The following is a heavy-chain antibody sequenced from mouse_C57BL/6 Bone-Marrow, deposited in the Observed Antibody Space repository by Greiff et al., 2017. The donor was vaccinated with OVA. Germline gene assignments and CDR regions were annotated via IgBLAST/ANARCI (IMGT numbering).Heavy chain of an antibody. J-gene: IGHJ4*01. Sequence: VQLQQPGAELVKPGASVMMSCKASGYTFTSYWITWVKQRPGQGLEWIGDIYPGSGSTNYNEKFKSKATLTVDTSSSTAYMQLSSLTSEDSAVYYCARVSNWDSYAMDYWGQGTSVTVSS. CDR3: ARVSNWDSYAMDY. V-gene: IGHV1-55*01. CDR2: IYPGSGST. D-gene: IGHD4-1*01. CDR1: GYTFTSYW.